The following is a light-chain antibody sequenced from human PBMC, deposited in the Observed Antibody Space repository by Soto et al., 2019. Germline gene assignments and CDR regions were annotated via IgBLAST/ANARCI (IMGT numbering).Light chain of an antibody. Sequence: EIVLTQSPGTLSLSPGERATLSCRASQSVSNSYLAWYQQKPGQAPRLLIYGASSRATGIPDRFGGSRSGTDFTLTISRLEPEDFAVYYCKRYGSSDSYTFGQGTKQEIK. V-gene: IGKV3-20*01. CDR2: GAS. J-gene: IGKJ2*01. CDR3: KRYGSSDSYT. CDR1: QSVSNSY.